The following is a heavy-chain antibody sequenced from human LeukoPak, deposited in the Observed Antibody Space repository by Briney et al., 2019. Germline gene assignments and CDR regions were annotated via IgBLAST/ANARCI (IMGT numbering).Heavy chain of an antibody. J-gene: IGHJ4*02. CDR1: GGSLSHYF. Sequence: PSETLSLTCTVSGGSLSHYFWSWIRQPPGKGVEWIGSVYFSGSTNYNPSLMSRVPISIDTSKNHFSLKLDSVTAADTAVYFCARTNYHYDSNIESYRPTHFDHWGQGSLVTVSS. V-gene: IGHV4-59*01. D-gene: IGHD3-16*01. CDR3: ARTNYHYDSNIESYRPTHFDH. CDR2: VYFSGST.